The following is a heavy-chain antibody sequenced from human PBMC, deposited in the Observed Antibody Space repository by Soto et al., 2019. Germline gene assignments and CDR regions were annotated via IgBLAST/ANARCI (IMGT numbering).Heavy chain of an antibody. J-gene: IGHJ6*02. V-gene: IGHV5-51*01. CDR1: GYRFTTYW. D-gene: IGHD3-10*01. CDR3: ARGALGSGTYSKVVDYYGLDV. Sequence: HXGALKISCKGSGYRFTTYWIAWVRQMPGKGLEWMGTIYPDDSDIRYSPSFQGQVTISADKSISTVYLQWSSLKASDTAMYYCARGALGSGTYSKVVDYYGLDVWGQGTTVTVSS. CDR2: IYPDDSDI.